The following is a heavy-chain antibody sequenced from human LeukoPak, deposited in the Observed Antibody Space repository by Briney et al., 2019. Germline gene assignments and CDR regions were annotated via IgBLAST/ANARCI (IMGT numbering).Heavy chain of an antibody. CDR1: GFTFSSYG. J-gene: IGHJ4*02. D-gene: IGHD2-15*01. Sequence: PGRSLRLSCAASGFTFSSYGMHWVRQAPGKGLEWVAVIWYDGSNKYYADSVKGRFTISRDNSKNTLYLQMNSLRAEDMAVYYCAKEGEYCSGGSCYRGFDYWGQRTLVTVSS. V-gene: IGHV3-33*06. CDR2: IWYDGSNK. CDR3: AKEGEYCSGGSCYRGFDY.